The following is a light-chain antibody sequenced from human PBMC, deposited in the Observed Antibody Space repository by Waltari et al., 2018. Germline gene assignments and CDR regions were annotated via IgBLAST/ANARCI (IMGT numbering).Light chain of an antibody. Sequence: QSALTQPRSVSGSPGQSVTISCSGTSRDVGNYNFVSWYQQHPGTAPKLLIYDVVKRPSGVPDLFSGSKSGNTASRTISGLQTEDEADYYCCSYAGSYTFVFGGGTQLTVL. CDR1: SRDVGNYNF. CDR2: DVV. J-gene: IGLJ7*01. CDR3: CSYAGSYTFV. V-gene: IGLV2-11*01.